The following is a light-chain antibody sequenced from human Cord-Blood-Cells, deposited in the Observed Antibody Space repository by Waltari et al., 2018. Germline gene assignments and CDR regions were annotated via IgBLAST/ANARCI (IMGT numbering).Light chain of an antibody. J-gene: IGLJ2*01. Sequence: QSALTQPASVSGSPGQSITISCTGTSSDVGGSNYVSWYQQHPGKAPKLMIYDVSKRPSGVSNRFFGSKSGNTASLTISGLQAEDEADYYCSSYTSSSTVVFGGGTKLTVL. CDR1: SSDVGGSNY. V-gene: IGLV2-14*01. CDR3: SSYTSSSTVV. CDR2: DVS.